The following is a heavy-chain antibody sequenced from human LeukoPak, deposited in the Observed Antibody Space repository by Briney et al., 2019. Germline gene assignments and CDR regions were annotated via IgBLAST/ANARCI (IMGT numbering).Heavy chain of an antibody. D-gene: IGHD3-3*01. Sequence: SETLSLTCAVYGGSFSGYYWTWVRQPLGKGLEWIGEINHGGSTNYNPSLKSRVTISVDTSKKKFSLKLSSVTAADTAVYYCARVGSGSNFRIFNWFDPWGQGTLVTVSS. V-gene: IGHV4-34*01. J-gene: IGHJ5*02. CDR1: GGSFSGYY. CDR2: INHGGST. CDR3: ARVGSGSNFRIFNWFDP.